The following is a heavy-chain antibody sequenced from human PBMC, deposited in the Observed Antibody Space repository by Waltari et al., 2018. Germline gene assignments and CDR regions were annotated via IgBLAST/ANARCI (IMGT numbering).Heavy chain of an antibody. Sequence: EVQLVESGGGLVKPGGSLRLSCAASGFTFSSYSMNWVRQAPGKGLEWVSSISGSSSYIYYADSVKGRFTISRDNAKNSLYLQMNSLRAEDTAVYYCAKTPASYYDFWSGSRDAFDIWGQGTMVTVSS. D-gene: IGHD3-3*01. CDR1: GFTFSSYS. CDR3: AKTPASYYDFWSGSRDAFDI. V-gene: IGHV3-21*01. J-gene: IGHJ3*02. CDR2: ISGSSSYI.